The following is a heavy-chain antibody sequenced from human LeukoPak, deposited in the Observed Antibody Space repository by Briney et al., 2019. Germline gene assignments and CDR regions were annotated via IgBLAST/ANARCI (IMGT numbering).Heavy chain of an antibody. CDR1: GYTFTGYY. CDR3: ARGRYYYDSSGYYYDEYDY. Sequence: ASVKVSCKASGYTFTGYYMHWVRQAPGQGLEWMGWINPNSGGTNYAQKFQGRVTMTRDTSISTAYMELSRLRSDDTAVYYCARGRYYYDSSGYYYDEYDYWGQGTLVTVSS. D-gene: IGHD3-22*01. CDR2: INPNSGGT. V-gene: IGHV1-2*02. J-gene: IGHJ4*02.